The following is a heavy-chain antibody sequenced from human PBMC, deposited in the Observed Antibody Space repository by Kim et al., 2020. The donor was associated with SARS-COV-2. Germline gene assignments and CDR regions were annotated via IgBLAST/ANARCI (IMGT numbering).Heavy chain of an antibody. CDR3: ARHYYDSSGYVDY. CDR1: GGSISSYY. V-gene: IGHV4-59*08. Sequence: SETLSLTCTVSGGSISSYYWSWIRQPPGKGLEWIGYIYYSGSTNYNPSLKSRVTISVDTSKNQFSLKLSSVTAADTAVYYCARHYYDSSGYVDYWGQGTLVTVSS. D-gene: IGHD3-22*01. J-gene: IGHJ4*02. CDR2: IYYSGST.